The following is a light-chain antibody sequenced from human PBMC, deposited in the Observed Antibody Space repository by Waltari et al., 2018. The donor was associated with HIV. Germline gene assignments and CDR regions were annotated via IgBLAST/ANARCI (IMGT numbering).Light chain of an antibody. CDR1: TSDSRFYTS. Sequence: QAALTQPASVSGSPGQSINIPGSGFTSDSRFYTSVSGYQQYPGSVPRLIFYEVSRRPSGLSDRLSGPHSGHTASLTISGLRTEDEANYYRASNTFGNILVFGGGTKVTVL. CDR2: EVS. V-gene: IGLV2-14*01. J-gene: IGLJ3*02. CDR3: ASNTFGNILV.